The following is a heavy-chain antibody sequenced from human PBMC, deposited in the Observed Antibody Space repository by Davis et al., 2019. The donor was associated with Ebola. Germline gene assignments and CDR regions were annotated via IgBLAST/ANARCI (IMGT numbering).Heavy chain of an antibody. CDR1: GGSFSGYY. Sequence: SETLSLTCAVYGGSFSGYYWSWIRQPPGKGLEWIGEINHSGSTNYNPSLKSRVTISVDTSKNQFSLKLSSVTAADTAVYYCARDPEDIVVVPAASGVGWFDPWGQGTLVTVSS. CDR2: INHSGST. V-gene: IGHV4-34*01. J-gene: IGHJ5*02. D-gene: IGHD2-2*01. CDR3: ARDPEDIVVVPAASGVGWFDP.